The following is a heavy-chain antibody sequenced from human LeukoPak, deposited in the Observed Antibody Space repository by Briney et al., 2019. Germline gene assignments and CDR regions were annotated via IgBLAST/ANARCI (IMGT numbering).Heavy chain of an antibody. CDR3: AKLTTYYYDSSGSIPDY. Sequence: PGGSLRLSCAASGFTLEDYGMTWVRQAPGKGLEWVSNINWNGATTGYADSVKGRFTISRDNSKNTLYLQMNSLRAEDTAVYYCAKLTTYYYDSSGSIPDYWGQGTLVTVSS. D-gene: IGHD3-22*01. CDR2: INWNGATT. V-gene: IGHV3-20*04. J-gene: IGHJ4*02. CDR1: GFTLEDYG.